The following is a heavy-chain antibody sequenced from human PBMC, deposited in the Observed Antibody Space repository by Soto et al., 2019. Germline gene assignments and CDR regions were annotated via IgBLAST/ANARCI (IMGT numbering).Heavy chain of an antibody. CDR3: ARDLGHSYGPRGMDG. V-gene: IGHV4-31*03. CDR1: VGSISSGGYY. D-gene: IGHD5-18*01. J-gene: IGHJ6*02. CDR2: IYYSGST. Sequence: KPSETLSLPCTFSVGSISSGGYYWSWIRQHPGKGLEWIGYIYYSGSTYYNPSLKSRVTISVDTSKNQFSLKLSSVTAADTAVYYCARDLGHSYGPRGMDGWGQGTPVTVSS.